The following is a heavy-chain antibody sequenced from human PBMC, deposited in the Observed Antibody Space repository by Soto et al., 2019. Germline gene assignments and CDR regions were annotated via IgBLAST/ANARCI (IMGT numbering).Heavy chain of an antibody. V-gene: IGHV1-3*01. CDR2: INAGNGNT. D-gene: IGHD6-19*01. CDR1: GYTFARYA. J-gene: IGHJ4*02. CDR3: ARDGAVAGDSNFDY. Sequence: SVKGSCKASGYTFARYAMRWVRQAPGQRLEWMGWINAGNGNTKYSQKFQGRVTITTDTSASTAYMELSSLRSEDTAVYYCARDGAVAGDSNFDYWGQGTLVTVSS.